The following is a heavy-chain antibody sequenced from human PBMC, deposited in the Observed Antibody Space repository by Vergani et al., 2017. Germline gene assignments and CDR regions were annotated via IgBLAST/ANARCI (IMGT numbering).Heavy chain of an antibody. CDR1: GFSLTTSGVG. Sequence: QVTLKESGPTLVKPTQTLTLTCTFSGFSLTTSGVGVGWIHQPPGKALEWLALIYWNEDKRYRPSLKSRLTITKDTSKNQVVLTMTNMGPVDTATYYCARGTTYYYDSSGYSDYWGQGTLVTVSS. V-gene: IGHV2-5*01. CDR3: ARGTTYYYDSSGYSDY. D-gene: IGHD3-22*01. J-gene: IGHJ4*02. CDR2: IYWNEDK.